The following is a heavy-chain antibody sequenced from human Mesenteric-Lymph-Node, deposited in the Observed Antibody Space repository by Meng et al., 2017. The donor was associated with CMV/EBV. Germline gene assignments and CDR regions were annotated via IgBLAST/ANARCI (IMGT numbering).Heavy chain of an antibody. V-gene: IGHV3-23*01. Sequence: GESLKISCAASGFTFSGYAMNWVRQAPGEGLQWVSAISGSGGDTDYADSVRGRFTISRDNSKNTLYLQMNSLRAEDTAVYYCAKDLRAGVIGSYGMDVWGQGTTVTVSS. D-gene: IGHD3-10*01. CDR2: ISGSGGDT. CDR3: AKDLRAGVIGSYGMDV. CDR1: GFTFSGYA. J-gene: IGHJ6*02.